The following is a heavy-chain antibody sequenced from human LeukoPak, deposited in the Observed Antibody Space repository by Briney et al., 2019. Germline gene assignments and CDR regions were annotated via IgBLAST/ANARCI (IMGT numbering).Heavy chain of an antibody. CDR3: ASSTTVTTHFFDF. D-gene: IGHD4-17*01. Sequence: ESLKISCKGSGYSFTSYWIGWARQMPAKGLEWMGIIYPGDSDTRYSPSFQGQVTISADKSIRTAYLQWSRLKASDTAMYFCASSTTVTTHFFDFWGQGTLVTVSS. CDR1: GYSFTSYW. CDR2: IYPGDSDT. J-gene: IGHJ4*02. V-gene: IGHV5-51*01.